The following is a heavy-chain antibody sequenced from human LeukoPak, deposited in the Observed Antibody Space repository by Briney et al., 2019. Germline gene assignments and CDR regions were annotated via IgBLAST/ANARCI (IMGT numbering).Heavy chain of an antibody. CDR2: VSGSGDRM. J-gene: IGHJ4*02. Sequence: NWVRQAPGKGLEWVATVSGSGDRMYHADSVKGRFTISRDNSKNTIYLQMNSLRAEDTALYYCAKAAAAPGFDFWGQGTLVTVSS. D-gene: IGHD6-13*01. CDR3: AKAAAAPGFDF. V-gene: IGHV3-23*01.